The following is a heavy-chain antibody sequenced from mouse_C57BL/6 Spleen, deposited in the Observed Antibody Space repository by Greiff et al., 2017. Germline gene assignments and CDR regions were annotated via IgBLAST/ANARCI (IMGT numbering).Heavy chain of an antibody. D-gene: IGHD1-1*01. Sequence: DVQLVESGGDLVKPGGSLKLSCAASGFTFSSYGMSWVRQTPDKRLEWVATISSGGSYTYYPDSVKGRFTISRDNAKNTLYLQMSSLKSEDTAMYYCARQVYYYGSSYGWDYWGQGTTLTVSS. CDR3: ARQVYYYGSSYGWDY. J-gene: IGHJ2*01. V-gene: IGHV5-6*01. CDR1: GFTFSSYG. CDR2: ISSGGSYT.